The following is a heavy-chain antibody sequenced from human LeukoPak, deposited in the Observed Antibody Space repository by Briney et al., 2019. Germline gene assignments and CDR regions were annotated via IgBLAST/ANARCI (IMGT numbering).Heavy chain of an antibody. J-gene: IGHJ4*02. D-gene: IGHD5-12*01. CDR1: GFTFSNYW. V-gene: IGHV3-7*01. CDR3: VRDGGVSGYDLLDY. CDR2: INQDGSEE. Sequence: GGSLRLSCAASGFTFSNYWMTWVRQAPGKGPEWVAHINQDGSEEHYMDSVKARFTISRDNAKNSLSLQMNSLRAEDTAVYYCVRDGGVSGYDLLDYWGQGTLVTVSS.